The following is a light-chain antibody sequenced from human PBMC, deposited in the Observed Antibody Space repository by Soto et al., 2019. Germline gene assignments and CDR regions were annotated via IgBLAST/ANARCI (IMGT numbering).Light chain of an antibody. CDR1: QGISTY. CDR3: QRLHSFPLYT. Sequence: DIQMTQSPSSLSASVGDRVTLTCRASQGISTYLAWYQQKPGKVPKLLIYAASTLQSGVPSRFSGSGSGTDFTLTISRLQPEDFSTYYCQRLHSFPLYTFGQGTKLEIK. V-gene: IGKV1-27*01. CDR2: AAS. J-gene: IGKJ2*01.